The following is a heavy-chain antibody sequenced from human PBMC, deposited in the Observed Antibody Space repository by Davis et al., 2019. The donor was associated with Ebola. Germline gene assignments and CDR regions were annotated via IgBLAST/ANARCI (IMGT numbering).Heavy chain of an antibody. Sequence: MPSETLSLTCTVSGDFVSSTSHYWSWIRQTPGKGLEWIGYVYYSGRTSFNPSLKSRVTISVDTAKNQFSLKLNSVTAADTAVYYCARRGITLTSGKFDPWGPGTLVTVSS. CDR1: GDFVSSTSHY. CDR2: VYYSGRT. J-gene: IGHJ5*02. CDR3: ARRGITLTSGKFDP. V-gene: IGHV4-61*01. D-gene: IGHD3-22*01.